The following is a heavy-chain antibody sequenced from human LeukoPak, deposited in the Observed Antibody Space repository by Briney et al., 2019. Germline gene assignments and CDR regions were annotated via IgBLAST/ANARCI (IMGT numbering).Heavy chain of an antibody. J-gene: IGHJ4*02. CDR3: AKDRGQLWFFDY. CDR2: ISYDGSNK. D-gene: IGHD5-18*01. Sequence: GGSLRLSCAASGFTFSSYGMHWVRQAPGKGLEWVAVISYDGSNKYYADSVKGRFTISRDNSKNTLYLQMNSLRAEDTAVYYCAKDRGQLWFFDYWGQGTLVTVSS. CDR1: GFTFSSYG. V-gene: IGHV3-30*18.